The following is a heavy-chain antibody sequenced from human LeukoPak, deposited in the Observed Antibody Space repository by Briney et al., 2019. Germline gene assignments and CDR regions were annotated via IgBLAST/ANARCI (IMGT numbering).Heavy chain of an antibody. V-gene: IGHV3-9*01. CDR3: AKDNLRYFDWSYGMDV. J-gene: IGHJ6*02. D-gene: IGHD3-9*01. CDR2: ISWNSGSI. CDR1: GFTFDDYA. Sequence: PGGSLRLSCAASGFTFDDYAVHWVRQAPGKGLEWVSGISWNSGSIGYADSVKGRFTISRDNAKNSLYLQMNSLRAEDTALYYCAKDNLRYFDWSYGMDVWGQGTTVTVSS.